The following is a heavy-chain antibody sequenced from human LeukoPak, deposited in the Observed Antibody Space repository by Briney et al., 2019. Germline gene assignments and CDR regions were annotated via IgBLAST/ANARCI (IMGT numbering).Heavy chain of an antibody. D-gene: IGHD2-2*01. CDR2: ISWNSGSI. CDR1: GFTVSSNY. CDR3: VRDRCSSTSCHDSPNWFDP. V-gene: IGHV3-20*04. J-gene: IGHJ5*02. Sequence: RAGGSLRHSCAASGFTVSSNYMSWVRQAPGKGLMWVSGISWNSGSIGYADSVKGRFTISRDNAKNSLYLQMNSLRAEDTALYYCVRDRCSSTSCHDSPNWFDPWGQGTLVTVSS.